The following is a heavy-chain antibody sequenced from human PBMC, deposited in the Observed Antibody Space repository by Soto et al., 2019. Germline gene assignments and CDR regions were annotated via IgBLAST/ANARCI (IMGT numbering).Heavy chain of an antibody. Sequence: SVKVSCKASGGTFSSYAISWVRQAPGQGLEWMGGIIPIFGTANYAQKFQGRVTITADKSTSTAYMELSSLRSEDTAVYYCARGVFWSGPSGYWGQGTLVTVSS. J-gene: IGHJ4*02. V-gene: IGHV1-69*06. CDR2: IIPIFGTA. CDR3: ARGVFWSGPSGY. D-gene: IGHD3-3*01. CDR1: GGTFSSYA.